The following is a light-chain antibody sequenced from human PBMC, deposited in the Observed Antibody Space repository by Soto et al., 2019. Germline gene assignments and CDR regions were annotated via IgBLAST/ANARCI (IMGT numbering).Light chain of an antibody. CDR3: QKSNRAPFT. Sequence: DMQMTQSPASLSASVGDIVTITCRATQGMSDYLAWYQQKVGKVPKLLIYAASTLQSGVPSRFSGSGSGTDFALTISRLQPEDVATYYCQKSNRAPFTVGPGTKVDIK. J-gene: IGKJ3*01. CDR1: QGMSDY. CDR2: AAS. V-gene: IGKV1-27*01.